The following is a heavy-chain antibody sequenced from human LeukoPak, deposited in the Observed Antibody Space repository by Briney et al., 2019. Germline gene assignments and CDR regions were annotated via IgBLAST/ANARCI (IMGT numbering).Heavy chain of an antibody. CDR1: GFSFSGHW. Sequence: GGSLRLSCTASGFSFSGHWMHWARQLPGKGLVWVSRISPTGSTTSYADSVKGRFTVSRDNSKNTLYLQMNSLRAEDTAVYYCARDPGGVYPYYFDYWGQGTLVTVSS. J-gene: IGHJ4*02. V-gene: IGHV3-74*01. CDR2: ISPTGSTT. CDR3: ARDPGGVYPYYFDY. D-gene: IGHD2-8*01.